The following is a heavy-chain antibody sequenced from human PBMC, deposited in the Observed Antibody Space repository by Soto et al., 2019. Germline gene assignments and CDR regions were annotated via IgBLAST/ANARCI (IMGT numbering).Heavy chain of an antibody. CDR3: AHVPGRRIQYYYGMVV. CDR2: ISYDGSNK. D-gene: IGHD3-16*01. V-gene: IGHV3-30*03. Sequence: QMQLVESGGGVVQPGRSLRLSCAASGFTFSSYGMHWVRQAPGKGLEWVAVISYDGSNKYYADSVKGRFTISRDNSKNMLYLQMNSLRAEDTAVYYCAHVPGRRIQYYYGMVVWGQGTTVTVSS. J-gene: IGHJ6*02. CDR1: GFTFSSYG.